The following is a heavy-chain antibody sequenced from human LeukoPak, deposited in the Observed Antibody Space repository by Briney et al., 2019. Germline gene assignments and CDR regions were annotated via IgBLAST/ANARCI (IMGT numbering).Heavy chain of an antibody. V-gene: IGHV4-34*01. J-gene: IGHJ4*02. Sequence: KPSETLSLTCAVYGGSFSGYYWSWIRQPPGKGLEWIGEINHSGSTNYNPSLKSRVTISVDTSKNQFSLKLCSVTAADTAVYYCARGVAGYLGYWGQGTLVTVSS. CDR2: INHSGST. D-gene: IGHD6-19*01. CDR3: ARGVAGYLGY. CDR1: GGSFSGYY.